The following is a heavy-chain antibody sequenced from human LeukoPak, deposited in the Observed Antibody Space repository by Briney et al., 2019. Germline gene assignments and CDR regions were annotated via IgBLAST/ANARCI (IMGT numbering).Heavy chain of an antibody. V-gene: IGHV4-61*01. CDR3: ARDSGYGMDV. D-gene: IGHD6-19*01. CDR2: IYDSGNT. Sequence: SETLSLTCTVSGGSVSSGSYYWSWIRQPPGKGLEWIGYIYDSGNTHYNPSLKSRVTISVDTSKNQFSLKLSSVTAADTAVYYCARDSGYGMDVWGQGTTVTVS. CDR1: GGSVSSGSYY. J-gene: IGHJ6*02.